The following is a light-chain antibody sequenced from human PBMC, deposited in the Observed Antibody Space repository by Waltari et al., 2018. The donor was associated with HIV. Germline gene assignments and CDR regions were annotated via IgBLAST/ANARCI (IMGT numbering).Light chain of an antibody. J-gene: IGLJ2*01. V-gene: IGLV2-23*01. CDR3: WSYAGRSTSV. CDR1: SSDVGSYNL. Sequence: QSALTQPASVSGSPGQSITISCTGTSSDVGSYNLVSWYQQHPGEAPKRMIYEGSKRSWGVVSSVCGSKAGTAASLTIAGLQAEDEADYYCWSYAGRSTSVFGGGTKLTVL. CDR2: EGS.